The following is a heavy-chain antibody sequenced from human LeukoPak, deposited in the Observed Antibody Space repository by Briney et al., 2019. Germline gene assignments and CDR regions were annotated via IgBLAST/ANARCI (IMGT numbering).Heavy chain of an antibody. CDR2: INHSGST. V-gene: IGHV4-34*01. J-gene: IGHJ4*02. D-gene: IGHD4-17*01. CDR3: ARGQDGDYGFDY. Sequence: SETLSLTCAVYGGSFSGYYWSWIRQPLGKGLEWIGEINHSGSTNYNPSLKSRVTISVDTSKNQFSLKLSSVTAADTAVYYCARGQDGDYGFDYWGQGTLVTVSS. CDR1: GGSFSGYY.